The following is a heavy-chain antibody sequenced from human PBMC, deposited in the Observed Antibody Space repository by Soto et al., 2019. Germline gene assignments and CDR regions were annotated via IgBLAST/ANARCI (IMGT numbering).Heavy chain of an antibody. V-gene: IGHV4-39*01. CDR3: APLSASPSGPYGIHV. CDR2: MFYSGLT. Sequence: PSETLSLTCSVSAYSVTSSDYYWAWIRQPPGKGLEWLGSMFYSGLTYYNPSLKSRVTLSVDTSKNQFSLRLNSVTAADTAVYYCAPLSASPSGPYGIHVWGQGTTVTVSS. J-gene: IGHJ6*02. D-gene: IGHD2-15*01. CDR1: AYSVTSSDYY.